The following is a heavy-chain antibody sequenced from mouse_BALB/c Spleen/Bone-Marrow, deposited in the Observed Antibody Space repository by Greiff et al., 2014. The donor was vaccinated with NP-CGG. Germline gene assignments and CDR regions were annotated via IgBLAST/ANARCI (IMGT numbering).Heavy chain of an antibody. Sequence: VQRVESGPGLVAPSQSLSITCTVSGFSLTNYGVHWVRQPPGKGLEWLGVIWADGITNYNSALMSRLSISKDNSKSQVFFKMNSLQTDDTAMYYCARITTATGAMDYWGQGTSVTVSS. CDR1: GFSLTNYG. CDR3: ARITTATGAMDY. V-gene: IGHV2-9*02. J-gene: IGHJ4*01. CDR2: IWADGIT. D-gene: IGHD1-2*01.